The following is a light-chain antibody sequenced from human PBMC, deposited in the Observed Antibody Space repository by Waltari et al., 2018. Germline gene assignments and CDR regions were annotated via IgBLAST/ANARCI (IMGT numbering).Light chain of an antibody. CDR1: SRDGGGYNY. Sequence: QSALTQPPSASGSPGQSVTISCTGTSRDGGGYNYVSWYQQHPGNAPKLLIYEVNKRPSGVPDRLSGSKSGSTASLTVSGLQAEDEAHYYCSSYAGSNIVVFGGGTKLTVL. CDR3: SSYAGSNIVV. J-gene: IGLJ2*01. CDR2: EVN. V-gene: IGLV2-8*01.